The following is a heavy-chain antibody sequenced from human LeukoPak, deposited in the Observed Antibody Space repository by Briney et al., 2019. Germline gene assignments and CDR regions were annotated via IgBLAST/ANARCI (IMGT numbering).Heavy chain of an antibody. CDR2: INLSGGST. J-gene: IGHJ2*01. D-gene: IGHD4-17*01. Sequence: ASVKVSCKASGFTFINYYMHWVRQAPGQGLEWLGIINLSGGSTHYPQKFQDRVTMTRDTSTSTVYMELSRLRSDDTAVYYCARDDYGDYWYFDLWGRGTLVTVSS. CDR3: ARDDYGDYWYFDL. CDR1: GFTFINYY. V-gene: IGHV1-46*01.